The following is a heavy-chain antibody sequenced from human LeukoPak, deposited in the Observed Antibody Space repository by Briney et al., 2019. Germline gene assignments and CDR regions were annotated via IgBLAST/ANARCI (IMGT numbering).Heavy chain of an antibody. CDR2: ISDSGGST. D-gene: IGHD1-26*01. CDR3: AKDSSGGKLGADLDY. CDR1: GFTLSNHW. V-gene: IGHV3-23*01. J-gene: IGHJ4*02. Sequence: GGSLRLSCAASGFTLSNHWMIWVRQAPGKGLEWVSGISDSGGSTYYVESVKGRFTISRDNSKNTLYLQMNSLRAEDTAVYYCAKDSSGGKLGADLDYWGQGTLVTVSS.